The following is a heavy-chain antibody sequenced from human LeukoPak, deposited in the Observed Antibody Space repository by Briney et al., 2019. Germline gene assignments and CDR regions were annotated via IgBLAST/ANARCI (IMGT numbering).Heavy chain of an antibody. CDR1: GDSISSYY. CDR3: ARQGYGGNYFDY. V-gene: IGHV4-4*09. Sequence: SETLSLTCTVSGDSISSYYWSWIRQPPGKGLEWIGYIYTSGGTNYNPSLKSRVTISVDTSKNQFSLKRSSVTAADTAVYYCARQGYGGNYFDYWGQGTLVTVSS. J-gene: IGHJ4*02. D-gene: IGHD4-23*01. CDR2: IYTSGGT.